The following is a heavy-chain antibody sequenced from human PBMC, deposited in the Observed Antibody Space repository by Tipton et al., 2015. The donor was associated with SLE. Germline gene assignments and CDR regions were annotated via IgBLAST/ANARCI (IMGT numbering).Heavy chain of an antibody. CDR3: AKEGAGPTYFDY. CDR1: GFTFSSFG. CDR2: IWYDGNNK. D-gene: IGHD1-26*01. J-gene: IGHJ4*02. Sequence: RSLRLSCAASGFTFSSFGMHWVRQAPGKGLEWVAVIWYDGNNKYYGESVKGRFIISRDNSKNMLYLQLNSLGADDTAVYYCAKEGAGPTYFDYWGQGTLVTVSS. V-gene: IGHV3-33*06.